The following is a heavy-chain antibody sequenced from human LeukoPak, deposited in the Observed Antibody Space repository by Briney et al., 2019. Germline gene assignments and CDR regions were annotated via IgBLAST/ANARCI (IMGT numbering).Heavy chain of an antibody. J-gene: IGHJ4*02. Sequence: GGSLRLSCAASGFTFSSYGMHWVRQAPGKGLEWGAVIWYEGSNKYYADSVKGRFTISRDNSKNPLYLQMNSLRAEDTAVYYCARASVYQYYFDYWGQGTLVTVSS. CDR1: GFTFSSYG. CDR2: IWYEGSNK. CDR3: ARASVYQYYFDY. V-gene: IGHV3-33*01. D-gene: IGHD6-19*01.